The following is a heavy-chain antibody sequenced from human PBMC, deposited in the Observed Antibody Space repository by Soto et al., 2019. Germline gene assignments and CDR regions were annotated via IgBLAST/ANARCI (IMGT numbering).Heavy chain of an antibody. CDR2: ISSNGGST. CDR3: AKDKTYYYYYGMDV. J-gene: IGHJ6*02. CDR1: GFTFSSYA. V-gene: IGHV3-64*01. Sequence: GGSLRLSCAASGFTFSSYAMHWVRQAPGKGLEYVSAISSNGGSTYYANSVKGRFTISRDNSKNTLYLQMNSLRAEDTAVYYCAKDKTYYYYYGMDVWGQGTTVTVSS.